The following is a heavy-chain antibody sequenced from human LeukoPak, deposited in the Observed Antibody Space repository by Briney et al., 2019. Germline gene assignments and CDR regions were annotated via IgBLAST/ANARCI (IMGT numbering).Heavy chain of an antibody. D-gene: IGHD1-20*01. CDR2: MNPNSGNT. V-gene: IGHV1-8*03. Sequence: ASVKVSCKASGYTFTSYGINWVRQATGQGLEWMGWMNPNSGNTGYAQKFLGRVTITTNTSISTAYMELSSLRSEDTAVYYCARSLRYNSFSSGSWGQGTLVTVSS. CDR1: GYTFTSYG. CDR3: ARSLRYNSFSSGS. J-gene: IGHJ5*02.